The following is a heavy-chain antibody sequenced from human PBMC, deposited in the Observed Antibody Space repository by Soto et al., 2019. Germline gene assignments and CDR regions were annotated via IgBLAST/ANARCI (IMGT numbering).Heavy chain of an antibody. D-gene: IGHD2-15*01. Sequence: QVQLVQSGAEVKEPGASVKLSCQASGYTFMNYAISWVRQAPGQGLEWMGWISPSTGNTDQAQNFQGRVTTTLDTSTNPATMELRTLRSDVSAVYYCARCYCSVGRCYTCWHFDLWGRGTLVTVSS. CDR2: ISPSTGNT. V-gene: IGHV1-18*01. J-gene: IGHJ2*01. CDR1: GYTFMNYA. CDR3: ARCYCSVGRCYTCWHFDL.